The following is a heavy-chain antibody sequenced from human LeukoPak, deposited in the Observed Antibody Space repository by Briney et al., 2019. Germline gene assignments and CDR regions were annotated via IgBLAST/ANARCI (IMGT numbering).Heavy chain of an antibody. V-gene: IGHV4-34*01. D-gene: IGHD3-22*01. CDR1: GGSFSGYY. Sequence: PSETLSLTCAVYGGSFSGYYWSWIRQPPGKGLEWIGGINHSGSTNYNPSLKSRVTISVDTSKNQFSLQLSSVTPEDTAVYYCARSYSYDMVDYYGMDVWGQGTTVTVSS. CDR2: INHSGST. J-gene: IGHJ6*02. CDR3: ARSYSYDMVDYYGMDV.